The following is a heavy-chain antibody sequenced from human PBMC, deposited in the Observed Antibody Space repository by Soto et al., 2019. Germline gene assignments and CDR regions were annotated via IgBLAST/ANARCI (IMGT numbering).Heavy chain of an antibody. V-gene: IGHV1-18*01. D-gene: IGHD5-18*01. CDR1: GGSFSSYG. Sequence: APVKLSCKASGGSFSSYGISWVRQAPEQGLEWMGWISAYNGNTNYAQKLQGRVTMTTDTSTSTAYMELRSLRSDDTAVYYCARAGGYSYGNNNPLVYWGQGTLVTVSS. CDR2: ISAYNGNT. J-gene: IGHJ4*02. CDR3: ARAGGYSYGNNNPLVY.